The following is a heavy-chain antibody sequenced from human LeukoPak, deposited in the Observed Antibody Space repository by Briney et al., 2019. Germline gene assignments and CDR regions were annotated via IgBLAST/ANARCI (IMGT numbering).Heavy chain of an antibody. CDR3: ARGVYSSGWYPREDY. D-gene: IGHD6-19*01. CDR1: GYTFTSYA. Sequence: ASVKVSCKASGYTFTSYAMHWVRQAPGQRLEWMGWINAGNGNTKYSQKFQGRVTITRDTSASTAYMELSSLRSEDTAVYYCARGVYSSGWYPREDYWGQGTLVTVSA. J-gene: IGHJ4*02. CDR2: INAGNGNT. V-gene: IGHV1-3*01.